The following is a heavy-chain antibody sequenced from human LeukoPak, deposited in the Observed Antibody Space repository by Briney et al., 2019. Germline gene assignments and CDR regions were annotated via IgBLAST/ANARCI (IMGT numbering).Heavy chain of an antibody. D-gene: IGHD3-10*01. Sequence: PGGSLRLSCAASGFMFSSYAVSWVRQAPGRGLEWVSLISGSGAGTYYADSVKGRFTISRDNSNDTLYLQMNSLRAEDTALYYCAKDIYYGSGKDYYYGMDVWGQGTTVTVSS. CDR2: ISGSGAGT. CDR3: AKDIYYGSGKDYYYGMDV. CDR1: GFMFSSYA. J-gene: IGHJ6*02. V-gene: IGHV3-23*01.